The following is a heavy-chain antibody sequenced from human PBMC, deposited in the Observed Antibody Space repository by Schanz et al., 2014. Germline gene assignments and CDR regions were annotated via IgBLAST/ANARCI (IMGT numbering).Heavy chain of an antibody. Sequence: EVQLVESGGGLVQPGGSLRLSCAASAFIFRSYSMHWVRQAPGKGLEWVSYISRSSSTIYYADSVRGRFTISRDNAKNSLYLQMSSLRAEDTAVYYCAKRNHDMQSLPLDYWGQGTLVIVSS. CDR2: ISRSSSTI. V-gene: IGHV3-48*01. D-gene: IGHD3-9*01. J-gene: IGHJ4*02. CDR3: AKRNHDMQSLPLDY. CDR1: AFIFRSYS.